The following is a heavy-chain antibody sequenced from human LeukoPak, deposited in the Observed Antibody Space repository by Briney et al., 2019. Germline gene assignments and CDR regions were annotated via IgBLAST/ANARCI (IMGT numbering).Heavy chain of an antibody. CDR2: ISSSSSTI. CDR3: ARMNYDSSGYYYNFDY. Sequence: GGSLRLSCSASGFTSSSYSMNWVRQAPGKGLEWVSYISSSSSTIYYADSVKGRFTISRDNAKNSLYLQMNSLRAEDTAVYYCARMNYDSSGYYYNFDYWGQGTLVTVSS. J-gene: IGHJ4*02. D-gene: IGHD3-22*01. CDR1: GFTSSSYS. V-gene: IGHV3-48*04.